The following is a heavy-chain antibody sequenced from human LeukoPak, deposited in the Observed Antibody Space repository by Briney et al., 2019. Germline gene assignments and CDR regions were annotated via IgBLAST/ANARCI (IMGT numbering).Heavy chain of an antibody. V-gene: IGHV3-53*01. CDR3: ARGIAAAGLDY. J-gene: IGHJ4*02. D-gene: IGHD6-13*01. CDR2: IYSGGST. Sequence: PGGSLRLSCAASGFTVSSNYMSWVRQAPGKGLEWVSVIYSGGSTYYADSAKGRFTISRDNYKNTLYLQMNSLRAEDTAVYYCARGIAAAGLDYWGQGTLVTVSS. CDR1: GFTVSSNY.